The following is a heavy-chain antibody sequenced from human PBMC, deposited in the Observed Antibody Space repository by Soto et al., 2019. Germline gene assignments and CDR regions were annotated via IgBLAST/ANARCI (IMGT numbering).Heavy chain of an antibody. D-gene: IGHD6-25*01. CDR1: GGSITSSSHF. V-gene: IGHV4-39*01. Sequence: ETLSLTCTVSGGSITSSSHFWGWVRQPPGKGLEWIGTIYFTGNTYYTPSLKSRLTMSIDTSKHEFSLRLNSVTAADTAVYYCAGQTFTIAAASYGRSNWFDPWGPGTLVTVSS. CDR3: AGQTFTIAAASYGRSNWFDP. CDR2: IYFTGNT. J-gene: IGHJ5*02.